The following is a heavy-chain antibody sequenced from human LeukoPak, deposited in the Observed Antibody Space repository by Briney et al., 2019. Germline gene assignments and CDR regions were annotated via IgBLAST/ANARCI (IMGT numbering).Heavy chain of an antibody. J-gene: IGHJ6*03. Sequence: SSETLSLTCTVSGGSISSGSYYWSWIRQPAGKGLEWIGRIYTSGSTNYNPSLKSRVTISVDTSKNQFSLKLSSVTAADTAVYYCAVGGGKNYYYMDVWSKGTTVTVSS. D-gene: IGHD4-23*01. CDR2: IYTSGST. CDR1: GGSISSGSYY. V-gene: IGHV4-61*02. CDR3: AVGGGKNYYYMDV.